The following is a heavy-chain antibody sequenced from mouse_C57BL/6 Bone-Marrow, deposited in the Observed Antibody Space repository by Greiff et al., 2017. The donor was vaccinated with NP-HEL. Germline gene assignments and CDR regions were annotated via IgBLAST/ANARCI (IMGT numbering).Heavy chain of an antibody. V-gene: IGHV1-53*01. CDR3: ASLRGSNYGDYFDY. J-gene: IGHJ2*01. CDR1: GYTFTSYW. CDR2: INPSNGGT. Sequence: QVQLKESGTELVKPGASVKLSCKASGYTFTSYWMHWVKQRPGQGLEWIGNINPSNGGTNYNEKFKSKATLTVDKSSSTAYMQLSSLTSEDSAVYYCASLRGSNYGDYFDYWGQGTTLTVSS. D-gene: IGHD2-5*01.